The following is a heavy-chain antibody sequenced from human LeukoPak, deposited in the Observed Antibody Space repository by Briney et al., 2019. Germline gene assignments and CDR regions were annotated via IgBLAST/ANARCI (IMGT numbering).Heavy chain of an antibody. J-gene: IGHJ4*02. CDR3: AGVSGYSGTWYVDY. D-gene: IGHD6-13*01. CDR1: GFTFKSYG. Sequence: GGSLRLSCVASGFTFKSYGMHWVRQAPGKGLEWVAIIWYDGSNKYYADFVKGRFTTSRDNSKNTLYLQMNSLRADDTAVYYCAGVSGYSGTWYVDYWGQGTLVTVSS. V-gene: IGHV3-33*01. CDR2: IWYDGSNK.